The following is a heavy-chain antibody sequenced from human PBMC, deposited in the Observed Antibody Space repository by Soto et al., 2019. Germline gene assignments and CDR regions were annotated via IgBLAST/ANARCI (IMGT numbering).Heavy chain of an antibody. J-gene: IGHJ6*02. V-gene: IGHV3-7*05. CDR3: ARGYQGMDV. CDR2: IVQDGSER. Sequence: EVQLVESGGGLVQPGGSLRLSCAASGFTFSSYWMSWVRQAPGKGLEWVANIVQDGSERYYVDSVKGRFTISRDNAKNLLYLQMNSLRAEDTAVFYCARGYQGMDVWGQGTTVTVSS. CDR1: GFTFSSYW. D-gene: IGHD2-2*01.